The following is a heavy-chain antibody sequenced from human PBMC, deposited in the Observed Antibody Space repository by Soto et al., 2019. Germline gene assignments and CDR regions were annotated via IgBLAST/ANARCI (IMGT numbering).Heavy chain of an antibody. J-gene: IGHJ4*02. D-gene: IGHD1-26*01. Sequence: EVQLLESGGGLVQPGGSLRLSCAASGFTFSSYAMRWVRQAPGKGLEWVSSISGSGGSTYYADSVKGRFTISRDKSKSALYLQRNSLRAEDTAIYYCAKDRTVEGAVPDYWGQGTLVTVSS. CDR2: ISGSGGST. CDR1: GFTFSSYA. V-gene: IGHV3-23*01. CDR3: AKDRTVEGAVPDY.